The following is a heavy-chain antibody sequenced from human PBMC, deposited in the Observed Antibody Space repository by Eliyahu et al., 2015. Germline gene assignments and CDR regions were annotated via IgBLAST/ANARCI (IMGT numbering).Heavy chain of an antibody. D-gene: IGHD3-3*01. J-gene: IGHJ6*02. CDR2: ISSSSSYI. V-gene: IGHV3-21*01. CDR3: ARVFASNYDFWSGYYYYYYGMDV. Sequence: EVQLVESGGGLVKPGGSLRLSCAASGFTFSSYSMXWXRRAPGKGXEWVSSISSSSSYIYYADSVKGRFTISRDNAKNSLYLQMNSLRAEDTAVYYCARVFASNYDFWSGYYYYYYGMDVWGQGTTVTVSS. CDR1: GFTFSSYS.